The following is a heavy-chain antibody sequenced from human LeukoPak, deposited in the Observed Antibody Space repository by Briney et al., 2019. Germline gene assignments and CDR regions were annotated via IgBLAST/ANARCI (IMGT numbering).Heavy chain of an antibody. D-gene: IGHD5-24*01. CDR2: IYTSGST. CDR3: ARDLRDGSLGYYYYGMDV. V-gene: IGHV4-4*07. CDR1: GGSISSYY. Sequence: SETLSLTCTVSGGSISSYYWSWIRQPAGKGLEWIGRIYTSGSTNYNPSLKSRVTMSVDTSKNQFSLKLSSVTAADTAVYYCARDLRDGSLGYYYYGMDVWGQGTTVTVSS. J-gene: IGHJ6*02.